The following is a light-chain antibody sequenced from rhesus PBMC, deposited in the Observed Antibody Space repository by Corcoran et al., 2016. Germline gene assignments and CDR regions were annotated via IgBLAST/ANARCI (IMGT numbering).Light chain of an antibody. CDR2: GAS. V-gene: IGKV3S9*01. CDR3: QQYSYWWT. Sequence: EIVMTQSPATLSLSPGERATLSCRASQSVSSNVAWYQQKPEQAPRLPIYGASSRATAIPDRFSGSGSGTDFTLTISSLEHEDFAVYYCQQYSYWWTFGQGTKVEIK. J-gene: IGKJ1*01. CDR1: QSVSSN.